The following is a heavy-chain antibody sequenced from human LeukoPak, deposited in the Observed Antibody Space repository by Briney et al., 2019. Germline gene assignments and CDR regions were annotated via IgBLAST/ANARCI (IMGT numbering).Heavy chain of an antibody. Sequence: PGRSLRLSCAASGFTFSSYGMHWVRQAPGKGLEWVAVISYDGSNKYYADSVKGRFTISRDNSKNTLYLQMNSLRAEDTAVYYCAKSPAYCSSTSCYYYYYGMDVWGKGTTVTVSS. CDR1: GFTFSSYG. CDR3: AKSPAYCSSTSCYYYYYGMDV. J-gene: IGHJ6*04. CDR2: ISYDGSNK. D-gene: IGHD2-2*01. V-gene: IGHV3-30*18.